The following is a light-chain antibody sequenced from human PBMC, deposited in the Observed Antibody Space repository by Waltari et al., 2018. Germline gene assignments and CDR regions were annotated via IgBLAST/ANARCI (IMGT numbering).Light chain of an antibody. J-gene: IGKJ1*01. CDR3: QQRSNWPPT. V-gene: IGKV3-11*01. CDR2: DAS. CDR1: QSVGSS. Sequence: ETVLTQSPATLSLSPGERATLSCRASQSVGSSLAWYQQRPGQAPRLLIYDASNRATGIPARFSGSGFGTDFTLTISSLESEDFAVYYCQQRSNWPPTFGQGTKVEIK.